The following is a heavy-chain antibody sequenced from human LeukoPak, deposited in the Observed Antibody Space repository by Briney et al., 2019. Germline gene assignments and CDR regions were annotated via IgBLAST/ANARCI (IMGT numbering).Heavy chain of an antibody. D-gene: IGHD5-18*01. CDR2: IYYTGST. Sequence: SQTLSLTCTVSGGSISSSYWSWIRQPPGKGLEWLGYIYYTGSTKYNPSLKSRVTMSLDTSKNQFSLELSSVTAADTAVYYCARIGLNGYGFRGLDYWGQGTLVTVSS. V-gene: IGHV4-59*01. CDR1: GGSISSSY. CDR3: ARIGLNGYGFRGLDY. J-gene: IGHJ4*02.